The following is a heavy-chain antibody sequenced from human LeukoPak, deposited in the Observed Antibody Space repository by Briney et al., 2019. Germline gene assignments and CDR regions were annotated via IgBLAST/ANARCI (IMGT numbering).Heavy chain of an antibody. V-gene: IGHV4-34*01. Sequence: PSETLSLTCGVYGGSFSGYYWSWIRQPPGKGLEWIGEINHSGSTNYNPSLKSRVTISVDKSKNQFSLKLSPVTAADTAVYYCARAYSSSWGLGYWGQGTLVTVSS. CDR1: GGSFSGYY. J-gene: IGHJ4*02. CDR2: INHSGST. CDR3: ARAYSSSWGLGY. D-gene: IGHD6-13*01.